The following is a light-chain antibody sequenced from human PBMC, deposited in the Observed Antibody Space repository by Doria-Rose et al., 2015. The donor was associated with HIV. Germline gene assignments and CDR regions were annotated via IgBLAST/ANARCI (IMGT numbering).Light chain of an antibody. CDR1: QSLLYTSKNY. CDR3: QQYYDTPS. V-gene: IGKV4-1*01. Sequence: DIQMTQSPESLGMSLGERATLNCKSNQSLLYTSKNYLAWYQQKPGQPPKLLIYWASTQQSGVPARFSGSGSGTDLTLTISSLEAEDVAVDYDQQYYDTPSFGPGSTVDIK. CDR2: WAS. J-gene: IGKJ3*01.